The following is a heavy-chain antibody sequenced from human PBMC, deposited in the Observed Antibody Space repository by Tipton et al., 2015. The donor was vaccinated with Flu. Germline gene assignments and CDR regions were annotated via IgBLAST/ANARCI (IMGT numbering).Heavy chain of an antibody. CDR2: IYYSGST. CDR3: ARGASDIVDDY. CDR1: GGSISGYY. V-gene: IGHV4-59*12. D-gene: IGHD2-15*01. Sequence: TLSLTCTVSGGSISGYYWSWIRQPPGKGLEWIGYIYYSGSTNYNPSLKSRVTISVDTSKNQFSLKLSSVTAADTAVYYCARGASDIVDDYWGQGTLVTVSS. J-gene: IGHJ4*02.